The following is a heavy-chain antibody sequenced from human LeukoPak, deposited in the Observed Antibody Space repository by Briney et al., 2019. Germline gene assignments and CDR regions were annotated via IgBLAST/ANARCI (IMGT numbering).Heavy chain of an antibody. CDR3: ARDIVGLRFDY. J-gene: IGHJ4*02. CDR1: GFTFSSYE. Sequence: QTGGSLRLSCAASGFTFSSYEMNWVRQAPGKGLEWVSYISSSGSTIYYADSVKGRFTISRDNAKNSLYLQMNSLRAEDTAVYYCARDIVGLRFDYWGQGTLVTVSS. D-gene: IGHD5-12*01. V-gene: IGHV3-48*03. CDR2: ISSSGSTI.